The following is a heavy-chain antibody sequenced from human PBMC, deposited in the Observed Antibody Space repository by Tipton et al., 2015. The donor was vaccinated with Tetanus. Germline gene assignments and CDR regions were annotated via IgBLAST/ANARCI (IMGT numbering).Heavy chain of an antibody. CDR3: AKSRDDYGDSTLGFFY. V-gene: IGHV3-30*18. CDR1: GFTFRSYD. D-gene: IGHD4-17*01. J-gene: IGHJ4*02. Sequence: CAASGFTFRSYDMHWVRQAPGKGLEWVAIISYDGSDKDYADSVKGRFTISRDNSKNTVSLQMSSLRAEDTALYYCAKSRDDYGDSTLGFFYWGQGTRVPVPS. CDR2: ISYDGSDK.